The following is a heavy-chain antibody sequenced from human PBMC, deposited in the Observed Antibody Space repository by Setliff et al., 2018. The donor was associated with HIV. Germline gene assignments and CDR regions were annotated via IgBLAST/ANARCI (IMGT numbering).Heavy chain of an antibody. Sequence: SETLSLTCPVSGDSTSSYYWSWIRQPPGKGLEWIGYIYASRSTNHNPSLKSRVTISVDTSKNRFSLKLSSVTAADTAIYYCALLYPYSGYLGYWGQGTLVTVSS. CDR1: GDSTSSYY. V-gene: IGHV4-4*09. D-gene: IGHD1-26*01. CDR3: ALLYPYSGYLGY. CDR2: IYASRST. J-gene: IGHJ4*02.